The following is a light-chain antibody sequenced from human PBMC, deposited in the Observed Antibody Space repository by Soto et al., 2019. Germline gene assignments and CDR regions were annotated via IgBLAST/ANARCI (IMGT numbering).Light chain of an antibody. V-gene: IGLV2-14*03. CDR3: SSYTTGSTLV. J-gene: IGLJ3*02. Sequence: QSALTQPASVSGSPGQSITISCTGTRSDVGGYNYVSWYQQHPGKAPKLMIYDVNNRPSGVSNRFSGSKSGNTASLTISGLQAEDEAHYYCSSYTTGSTLVFGGGTNLSVL. CDR1: RSDVGGYNY. CDR2: DVN.